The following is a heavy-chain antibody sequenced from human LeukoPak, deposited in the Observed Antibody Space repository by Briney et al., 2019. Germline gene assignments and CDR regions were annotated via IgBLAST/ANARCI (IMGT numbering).Heavy chain of an antibody. CDR2: IYPDDSRT. D-gene: IGHD3-10*01. Sequence: GESLKISCKGSGYNFPKSWIGWVRQMPQKGLEWMAIIYPDDSRTKYSPSFQGQVTISADRSINTAYLQWSSLRASDTAMYYCARPDYFASHDWGQGTLVTVSS. J-gene: IGHJ4*02. CDR3: ARPDYFASHD. V-gene: IGHV5-51*01. CDR1: GYNFPKSW.